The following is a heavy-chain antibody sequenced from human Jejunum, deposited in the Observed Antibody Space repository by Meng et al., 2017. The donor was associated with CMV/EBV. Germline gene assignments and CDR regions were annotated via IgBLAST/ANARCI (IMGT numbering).Heavy chain of an antibody. CDR2: ININTGNP. Sequence: VQLVQAGSWLKKTGDSVKVSCQAAGYTFTSSSMNWVRHAPGQGLEWMGWININTGNPTYAQGFTGRFVFSLDTSVSTAYLQIDSLKADDTAVYYCARGNGWRFDYWGQGTLVTVSS. V-gene: IGHV7-4-1*01. CDR1: GYTFTSSS. CDR3: ARGNGWRFDY. J-gene: IGHJ4*02. D-gene: IGHD6-19*01.